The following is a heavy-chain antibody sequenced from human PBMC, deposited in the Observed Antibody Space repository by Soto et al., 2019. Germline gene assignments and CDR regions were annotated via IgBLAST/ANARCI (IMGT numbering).Heavy chain of an antibody. CDR2: ISSSSSYI. J-gene: IGHJ4*02. CDR1: GFTFSSYS. CDR3: ASRAHCSSTSCPP. Sequence: LRLSCAASGFTFSSYSMNWVRQAPGKGLEWVSSISSSSSYIYYADSVKGRFTISRDNAKNSLYLQMNSLRAEDTAVYYCASRAHCSSTSCPPWGQGTLVTVSS. D-gene: IGHD2-2*01. V-gene: IGHV3-21*01.